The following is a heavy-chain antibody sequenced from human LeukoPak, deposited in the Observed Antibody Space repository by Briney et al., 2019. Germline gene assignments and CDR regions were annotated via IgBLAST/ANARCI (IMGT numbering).Heavy chain of an antibody. Sequence: SETLSLTCTVSGGSISSYYWSWIRQPPGKGLEWIGYIYYSGSTNYNPSLKSRATISVDTSKNQFSLKLSSVTAADTAVYYCARSYGDFESWFDPWGQGTLVTVSS. D-gene: IGHD4-17*01. CDR2: IYYSGST. J-gene: IGHJ5*02. CDR1: GGSISSYY. V-gene: IGHV4-59*01. CDR3: ARSYGDFESWFDP.